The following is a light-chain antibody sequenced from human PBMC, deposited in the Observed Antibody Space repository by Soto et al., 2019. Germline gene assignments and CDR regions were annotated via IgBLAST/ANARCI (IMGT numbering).Light chain of an antibody. J-gene: IGLJ2*01. CDR2: DVS. CDR1: SSDVGGYNY. CDR3: SLYTSSSTVV. V-gene: IGLV2-14*01. Sequence: QSALTQPASVSGSPGQSITISCTGTSSDVGGYNYVSWYQQHPGKAPKLMIYDVSNRPSGVSNRFSGAKSGNTASLTISGLQAEDEADYYCSLYTSSSTVVFGGGTKVTVL.